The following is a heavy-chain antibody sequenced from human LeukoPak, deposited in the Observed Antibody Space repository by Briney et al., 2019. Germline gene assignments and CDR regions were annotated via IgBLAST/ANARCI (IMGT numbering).Heavy chain of an antibody. V-gene: IGHV5-51*01. Sequence: GESLKISCKGSGYSFTSYWIGWVRQMPGKGLEWMGIIYPGDSDTRYSPSFQGQVTISADKSISTAYLQWSSLKASDTAMYYCARRGKDILTGYVSANWFDPWGQGTLVTVSS. D-gene: IGHD3-9*01. J-gene: IGHJ5*02. CDR2: IYPGDSDT. CDR1: GYSFTSYW. CDR3: ARRGKDILTGYVSANWFDP.